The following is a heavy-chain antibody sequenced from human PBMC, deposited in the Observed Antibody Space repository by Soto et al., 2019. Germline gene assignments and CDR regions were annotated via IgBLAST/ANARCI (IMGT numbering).Heavy chain of an antibody. D-gene: IGHD6-13*01. CDR2: LKSKNVGGTT. V-gene: IGHV3-15*07. CDR3: TTIIGQSAAGGS. CDR1: GFIFANAW. Sequence: GGSLSLSCAGFGFIFANAWMNWVRRAPGKGLEWVGRLKSKNVGGTTDYGAPVKGKFTISSNDSKNTLNLQMDSLRIEYTAIYYCTTIIGQSAAGGSWGHGTLVTVPS. J-gene: IGHJ5*01.